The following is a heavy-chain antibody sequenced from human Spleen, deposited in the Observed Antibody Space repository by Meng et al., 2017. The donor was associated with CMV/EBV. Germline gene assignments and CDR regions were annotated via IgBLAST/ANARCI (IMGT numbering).Heavy chain of an antibody. Sequence: GESLKISCAASGFTFSSCAMSWVRQAPGKGLEWVSAISGSGGSTYYADSVKGRFTISRDNSKNTLYLQMNSLRAEDTAVYYCARGAGSAWPRPYFDSWGQGTLVTVSS. CDR3: ARGAGSAWPRPYFDS. CDR2: ISGSGGST. J-gene: IGHJ4*02. CDR1: GFTFSSCA. V-gene: IGHV3-23*01. D-gene: IGHD6-19*01.